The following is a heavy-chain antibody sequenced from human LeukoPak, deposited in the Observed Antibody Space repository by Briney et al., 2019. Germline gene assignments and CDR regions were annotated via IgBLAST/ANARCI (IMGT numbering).Heavy chain of an antibody. V-gene: IGHV4-38-2*02. CDR1: GYSISSGYY. J-gene: IGHJ4*02. Sequence: PSETLSLTCTVSGYSISSGYYWGWIRQPPGKGLEWIGSIYHSGSTYYNPSLKSRVTISVDTSKNQFSLKLSSVTAADTAVYYCARGDNDYGDYDYWGQGTLVAVSS. D-gene: IGHD4-17*01. CDR2: IYHSGST. CDR3: ARGDNDYGDYDY.